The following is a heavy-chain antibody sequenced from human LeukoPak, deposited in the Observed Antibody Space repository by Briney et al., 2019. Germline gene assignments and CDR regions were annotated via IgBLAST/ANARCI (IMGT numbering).Heavy chain of an antibody. CDR1: GGSISSYY. J-gene: IGHJ5*02. CDR3: ARGWYSSGWSLNWFDP. V-gene: IGHV4-59*01. CDR2: IYYSGST. D-gene: IGHD6-19*01. Sequence: PSETLSLTCTVSGGSISSYYRSWIRQPPGKGLEWIGYIYYSGSTNYNPSLKSRVTISVDTSKNQFSLKLSSVTAADTAVYYCARGWYSSGWSLNWFDPWGQGTLVTVSS.